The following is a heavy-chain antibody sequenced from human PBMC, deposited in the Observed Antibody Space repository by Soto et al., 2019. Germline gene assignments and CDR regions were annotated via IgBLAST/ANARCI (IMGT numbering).Heavy chain of an antibody. D-gene: IGHD3-3*02. CDR3: ASPKIAFYNWFDP. CDR2: IYYSGST. Sequence: QLQLQESGPGLVKPSETLSLTCTVSGGSISSSSYYWGWIRQPPGKGLEWIGSIYYSGSTYYKPSLKSRVTISVDTSKNQSSLKLSSVTAADTAVYYCASPKIAFYNWFDPWGQGTLVTVSS. V-gene: IGHV4-39*01. CDR1: GGSISSSSYY. J-gene: IGHJ5*02.